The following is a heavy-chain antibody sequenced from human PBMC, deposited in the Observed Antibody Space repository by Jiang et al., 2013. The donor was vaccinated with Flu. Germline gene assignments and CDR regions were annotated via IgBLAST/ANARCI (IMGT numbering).Heavy chain of an antibody. J-gene: IGHJ4*02. CDR2: ISLNSITI. Sequence: SCAGSGFTFGHYSMNWVRQTPGKGLEWISYISLNSITIYYADSVKGRFTISRDNAKNSLFLQMDSLRDEDTAVYYCARDPGAYIDYWGQGTLVTVSS. D-gene: IGHD1-1*01. V-gene: IGHV3-48*02. CDR3: ARDPGAYIDY. CDR1: GFTFGHYS.